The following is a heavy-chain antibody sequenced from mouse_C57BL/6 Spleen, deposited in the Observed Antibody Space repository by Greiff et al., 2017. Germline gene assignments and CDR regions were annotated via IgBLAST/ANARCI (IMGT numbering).Heavy chain of an antibody. CDR1: GFNIKDDY. CDR3: TVDPGNYFDY. Sequence: EVQGVESGAELVRPGASVKLSCTASGFNIKDDYMHWVKQRPEQGLEWIGWIDPENGDTEYASKFQGKATITADTSSNTAYLQLSSLTSEDTAVYYCTVDPGNYFDYWGQGTTLTVSS. J-gene: IGHJ2*01. V-gene: IGHV14-4*01. CDR2: IDPENGDT.